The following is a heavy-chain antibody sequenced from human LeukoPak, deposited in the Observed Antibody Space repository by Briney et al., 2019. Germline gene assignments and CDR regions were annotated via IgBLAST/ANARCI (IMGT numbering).Heavy chain of an antibody. CDR3: VFDWLLKWDV. V-gene: IGHV3-30*03. J-gene: IGHJ6*02. Sequence: PGGSLRLSCEASGFTFSSYGMQWVRQAPGKGLEWVAVISYDGSNKYYADSVKGRFTISRDNSKNTLYLQMNSLRAEDTAVYYSVFDWLLKWDVWGQGTTVTVSS. D-gene: IGHD3-9*01. CDR2: ISYDGSNK. CDR1: GFTFSSYG.